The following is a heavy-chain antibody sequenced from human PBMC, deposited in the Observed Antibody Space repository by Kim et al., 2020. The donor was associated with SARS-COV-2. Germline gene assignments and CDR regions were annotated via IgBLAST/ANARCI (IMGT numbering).Heavy chain of an antibody. J-gene: IGHJ4*02. CDR1: GGSISTYY. Sequence: SETLSLTCTVSGGSISTYYWSWIRPPPGKGLEWIVHIYYSGSTNYNPSLKSRVPISVDTSNNQVSLTLSSVTAADLVVYYCPRGRWELPYWGQGTLVTVS. V-gene: IGHV4-59*01. CDR2: IYYSGST. CDR3: PRGRWELPY. D-gene: IGHD1-26*01.